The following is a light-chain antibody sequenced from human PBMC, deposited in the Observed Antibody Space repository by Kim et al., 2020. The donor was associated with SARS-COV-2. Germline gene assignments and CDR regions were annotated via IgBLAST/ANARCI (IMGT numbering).Light chain of an antibody. V-gene: IGLV2-14*03. CDR2: DVS. Sequence: PGQSITISCTGTSSDVGGYNYVSWYQQHPGKAPKLMIYDVSNRPSGVSNHFSGSKSGNTASLTISGLQAEDEADYYCSSYTSSSVVFGGATQLTVL. J-gene: IGLJ2*01. CDR1: SSDVGGYNY. CDR3: SSYTSSSVV.